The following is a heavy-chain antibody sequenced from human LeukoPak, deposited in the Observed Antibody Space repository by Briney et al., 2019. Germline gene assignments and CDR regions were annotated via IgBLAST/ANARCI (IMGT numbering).Heavy chain of an antibody. D-gene: IGHD1-26*01. J-gene: IGHJ4*02. Sequence: GGSLRLSCAASGFTFSTSALSWVRQAPGKGLEWVSAISGSGGSTYYADSVKGRFTISRDNSKNTLYLQMNSLRAEDTAVYYCAKGPPLGRGYFDYWGQGTLVTVSS. CDR3: AKGPPLGRGYFDY. CDR1: GFTFSTSA. CDR2: ISGSGGST. V-gene: IGHV3-23*01.